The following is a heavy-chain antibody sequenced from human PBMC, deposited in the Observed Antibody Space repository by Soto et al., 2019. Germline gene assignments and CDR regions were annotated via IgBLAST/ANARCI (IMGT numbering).Heavy chain of an antibody. Sequence: PGGSLRLSSAASGFTFSSYAMSWVRHAPGKGLEWVSAISGSGGSTYYADSVKGRFTLSRDNSKNTLYLQMNSLRAEDTAVYYCAKDLFSFVVYYYYGMDVWGQATSVTVSS. CDR3: AKDLFSFVVYYYYGMDV. CDR2: ISGSGGST. J-gene: IGHJ6*02. V-gene: IGHV3-23*01. D-gene: IGHD3-3*01. CDR1: GFTFSSYA.